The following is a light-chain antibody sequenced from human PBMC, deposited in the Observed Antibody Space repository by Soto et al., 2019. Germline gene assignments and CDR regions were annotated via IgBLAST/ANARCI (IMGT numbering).Light chain of an antibody. CDR2: GNN. CDR1: SSNIGINT. Sequence: QSVLTQPPSASGTPGQTITISCSGGSSNIGINTVNWYEQLPGTAPRLLIYGNNQRPSGVPDRFSGSKSGTSASLAISGLQSEDEGHYYCATWDDSLDVHVFGTGTKVTVL. J-gene: IGLJ1*01. V-gene: IGLV1-44*01. CDR3: ATWDDSLDVHV.